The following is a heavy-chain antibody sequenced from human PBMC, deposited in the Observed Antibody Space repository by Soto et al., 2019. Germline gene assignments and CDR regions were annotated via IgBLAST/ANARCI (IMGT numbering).Heavy chain of an antibody. CDR1: GGTFSSYA. J-gene: IGHJ6*02. Sequence: SVKVSCKASGGTFSSYAISWVRQAPGQGLEWMGGIIPIFGTANYAQKFRGRVTITADESTSTAYMELSSLRSEDTAVYYCARGSNMVRGVIILSDYYYGMDVWGQGTTVTVSS. CDR3: ARGSNMVRGVIILSDYYYGMDV. CDR2: IIPIFGTA. V-gene: IGHV1-69*13. D-gene: IGHD3-10*01.